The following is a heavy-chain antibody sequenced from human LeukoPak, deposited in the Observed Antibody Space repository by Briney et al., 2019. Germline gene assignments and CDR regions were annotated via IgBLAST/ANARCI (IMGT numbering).Heavy chain of an antibody. CDR1: GFTVSSNY. CDR2: IYSGGST. V-gene: IGHV3-53*01. CDR3: ARGSAGRRLDAFDI. J-gene: IGHJ3*02. D-gene: IGHD6-13*01. Sequence: GGSLRLSCAASGFTVSSNYMSWVRQAPGKGLEWVSVIYSGGSTYYADSVKGRSTISRDNSKNTLYLQMNSLRAEDTAVYYCARGSAGRRLDAFDIWGQGTMVTVSS.